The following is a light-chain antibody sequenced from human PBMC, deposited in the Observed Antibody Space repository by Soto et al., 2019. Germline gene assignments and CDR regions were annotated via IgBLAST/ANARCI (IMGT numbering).Light chain of an antibody. Sequence: DRLMTQSPATLSVSPGERATLSCRASQSVSSKLVWYQQKPGQAPRLLIYNASTRATDIPARFSGSGSGTEFTLSISSLQSEDFAVYYCQQYNNWPPYTFGQGTKLEI. CDR1: QSVSSK. CDR3: QQYNNWPPYT. CDR2: NAS. V-gene: IGKV3-15*01. J-gene: IGKJ2*01.